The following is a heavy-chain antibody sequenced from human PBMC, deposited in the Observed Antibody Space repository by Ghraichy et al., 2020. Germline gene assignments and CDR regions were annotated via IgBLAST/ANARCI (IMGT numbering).Heavy chain of an antibody. CDR2: INQDGAEK. CDR1: GFTFSNYW. J-gene: IGHJ5*02. CDR3: ARGPITRNAGRFAH. V-gene: IGHV3-7*03. D-gene: IGHD5-24*01. Sequence: GGSLRLSCVASGFTFSNYWMNWVRQAPGKGLEWVANINQDGAEKYYVESVRGRFTISRDSTQNSLDLQMNSLRAEDTAVYYCARGPITRNAGRFAHWGQGTLVTVSS.